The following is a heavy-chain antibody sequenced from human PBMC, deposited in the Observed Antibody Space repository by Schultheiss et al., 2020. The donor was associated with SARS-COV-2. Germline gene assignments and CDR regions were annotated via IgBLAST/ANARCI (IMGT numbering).Heavy chain of an antibody. J-gene: IGHJ4*02. CDR1: GFTFSNAW. CDR2: ISYDGSNK. Sequence: GESLKISCAASGFTFSNAWMSWVRQAPGKGLEWVAVISYDGSNKYYADSVKGRFTISRDNSKNTLYLQMNSLRAEDTAVYYCARGGCSSTSCYTREWGQGTLVTVSS. CDR3: ARGGCSSTSCYTRE. D-gene: IGHD2-2*02. V-gene: IGHV3-30*03.